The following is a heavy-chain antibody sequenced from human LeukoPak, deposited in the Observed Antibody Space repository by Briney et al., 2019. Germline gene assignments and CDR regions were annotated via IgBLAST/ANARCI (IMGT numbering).Heavy chain of an antibody. CDR3: AILPYGSGSYGLDY. CDR2: INPNSGGT. Sequence: ASVKVSFKASGYTFTVYYMHWVRQAPGQGREWMGWINPNSGGTNYAQKFQGRVTMTRDTSISTAYMELSRLRSDDTAVYYCAILPYGSGSYGLDYWGQGTLVTVSS. D-gene: IGHD3-10*01. J-gene: IGHJ4*02. CDR1: GYTFTVYY. V-gene: IGHV1-2*02.